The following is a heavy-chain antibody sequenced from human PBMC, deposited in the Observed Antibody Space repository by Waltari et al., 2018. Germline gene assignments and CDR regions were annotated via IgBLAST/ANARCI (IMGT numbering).Heavy chain of an antibody. CDR2: INHRGRA. Sequence: QVQLQQWGAGLLKPSETLSLTCAVYGGSFSDYHWTWIRQPPGKGLEWIGEINHRGRADYSPSLRSRVAISRGSSKRQFSLTLSSVTAADPAVYYCARVLLRWGSYRSYFGMDVWGRGTTVFVSS. J-gene: IGHJ6*02. CDR1: GGSFSDYH. D-gene: IGHD3-16*02. CDR3: ARVLLRWGSYRSYFGMDV. V-gene: IGHV4-34*02.